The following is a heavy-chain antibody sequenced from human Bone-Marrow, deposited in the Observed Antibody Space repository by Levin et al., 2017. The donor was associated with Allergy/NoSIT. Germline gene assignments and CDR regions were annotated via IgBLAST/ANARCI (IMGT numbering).Heavy chain of an antibody. D-gene: IGHD5-12*01. CDR2: ISLSGNNI. V-gene: IGHV3-11*01. J-gene: IGHJ6*02. CDR1: GFTFSDYY. Sequence: GGSLRLSCVASGFTFSDYYMSWIRQAPGKGPEWVSFISLSGNNINYADSVKGRFSISRDNTQNSLSLQMNSLRAEDTALYYCARASRLYRGMDVWGRGTTVTVSS. CDR3: ARASRLYRGMDV.